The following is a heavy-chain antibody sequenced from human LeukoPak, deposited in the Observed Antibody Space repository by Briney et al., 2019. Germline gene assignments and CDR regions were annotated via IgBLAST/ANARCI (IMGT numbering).Heavy chain of an antibody. J-gene: IGHJ4*02. CDR2: INQDGTEK. CDR1: GFTFTTYW. Sequence: PGGSLRLSCAASGFTFTTYWMTWVRQAPGKGLEWVASINQDGTEKYYVDSVKGRFTISRDNAKNSLYLQMNSLRAEDTAVYYCAKLSGSHGNDYWGQGTLVTVSS. CDR3: AKLSGSHGNDY. D-gene: IGHD1-26*01. V-gene: IGHV3-7*01.